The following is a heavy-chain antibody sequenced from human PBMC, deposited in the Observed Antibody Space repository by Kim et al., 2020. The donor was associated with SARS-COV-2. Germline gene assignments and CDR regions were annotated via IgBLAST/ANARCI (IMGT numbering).Heavy chain of an antibody. D-gene: IGHD1-7*01. J-gene: IGHJ4*02. CDR1: GFTFSSYA. CDR2: ISGSGSNT. CDR3: AKGDWNWGLFHY. V-gene: IGHV3-23*01. Sequence: GGSLRLSCAASGFTFSSYAMSWVRQAPGKGLEWVSTISGSGSNTYYADSVKGRFTISRDNSKNTLFLQMNSLGAEDTAVYYCAKGDWNWGLFHYWGQGTLVTVSS.